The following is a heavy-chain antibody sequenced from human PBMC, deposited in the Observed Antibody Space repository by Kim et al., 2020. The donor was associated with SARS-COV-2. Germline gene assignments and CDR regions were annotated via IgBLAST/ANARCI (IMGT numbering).Heavy chain of an antibody. CDR2: INHSGST. J-gene: IGHJ4*02. CDR3: ARVGGRIAARPFDY. Sequence: SETLSLTCAVYGGSFSGYYWSWIRQPPGKGLEWIGEINHSGSTNYNPSLKSRVTISVDTSKNQFSLKLSSVTAADTAVYYCARVGGRIAARPFDYWGQGTLVTVSS. D-gene: IGHD6-6*01. CDR1: GGSFSGYY. V-gene: IGHV4-34*01.